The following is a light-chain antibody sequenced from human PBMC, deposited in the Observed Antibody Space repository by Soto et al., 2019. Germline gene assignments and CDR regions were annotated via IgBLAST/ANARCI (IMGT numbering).Light chain of an antibody. CDR3: QQYNNWPPWT. CDR1: QSVRNN. J-gene: IGKJ1*01. Sequence: EIVMTQSPATLSVSPGERATLSCRASQSVRNNLAWYQQKPGQAPRLLIYGASTRATGIPARFSGSGSGTEFTLTISSLYSEDFAVYYCQQYNNWPPWTFGQGTK. CDR2: GAS. V-gene: IGKV3-15*01.